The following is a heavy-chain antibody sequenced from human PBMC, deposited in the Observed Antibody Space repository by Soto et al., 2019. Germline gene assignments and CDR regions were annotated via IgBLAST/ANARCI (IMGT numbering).Heavy chain of an antibody. CDR1: GGTFSSYA. D-gene: IGHD2-15*01. CDR2: IIPIFGTA. V-gene: IGHV1-69*13. J-gene: IGHJ6*02. CDR3: ARVGYCSGGSCYSGGYYGMDV. Sequence: SVKVSCKASGGTFSSYAISWVRQAPGQGLEWMGGIIPIFGTANYAQKFQGRVTITADESTSTAYMELSSLRSEDTAVYYCARVGYCSGGSCYSGGYYGMDVWGQGTTVTVSS.